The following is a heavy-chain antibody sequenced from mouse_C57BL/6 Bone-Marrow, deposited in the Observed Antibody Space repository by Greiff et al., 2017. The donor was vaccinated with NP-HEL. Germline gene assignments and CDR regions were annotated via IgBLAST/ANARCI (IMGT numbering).Heavy chain of an antibody. J-gene: IGHJ1*03. Sequence: EVKLMESVAELVRPGASVKLSCTASGFNIKNTYMHWVKQRPEQGLEWIGRIDPANGNTKYAPKFQGKATITADTASNTAYLEHSSLTSEDTASYYCARDTGWLPYWYFDVWGTGTTVTVSS. CDR1: GFNIKNTY. V-gene: IGHV14-3*01. D-gene: IGHD2-3*01. CDR2: IDPANGNT. CDR3: ARDTGWLPYWYFDV.